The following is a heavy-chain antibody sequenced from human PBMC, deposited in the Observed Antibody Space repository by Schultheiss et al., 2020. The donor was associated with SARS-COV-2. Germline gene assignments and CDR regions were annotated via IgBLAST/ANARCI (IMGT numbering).Heavy chain of an antibody. CDR3: AREVATTLYYYYYYGMDV. J-gene: IGHJ6*02. V-gene: IGHV3-30-3*01. Sequence: GGSLRLSCVDSAFMFGSSVMYWVRQAPGKGLEWVAVISYDGGEKYYADSVKGRFTISRDNSKNTLYLQMNSLRAEDTAVYYCAREVATTLYYYYYYGMDVWGQGTTVTAP. D-gene: IGHD5-12*01. CDR2: ISYDGGEK. CDR1: AFMFGSSV.